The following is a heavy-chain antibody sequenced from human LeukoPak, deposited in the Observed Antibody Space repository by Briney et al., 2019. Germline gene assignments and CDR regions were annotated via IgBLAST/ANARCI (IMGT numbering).Heavy chain of an antibody. Sequence: ASVKVSCKASGGTFSSYAISWVRQAPGQGLEWMGWINPNSGGTNYAQKFQGRATMTRDTSITTAYMELSRLRSDDTAVYYCARVFRSITARLDFDYWGQGTLVTVSS. CDR2: INPNSGGT. CDR3: ARVFRSITARLDFDY. D-gene: IGHD6-6*01. J-gene: IGHJ4*02. CDR1: GGTFSSYA. V-gene: IGHV1-2*02.